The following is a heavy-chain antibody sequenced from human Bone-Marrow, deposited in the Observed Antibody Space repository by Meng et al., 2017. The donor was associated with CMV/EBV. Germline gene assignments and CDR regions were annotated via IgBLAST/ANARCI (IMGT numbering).Heavy chain of an antibody. CDR3: ARDTVRGYYYDSSGYYY. CDR1: GYTFTSYY. J-gene: IGHJ4*02. D-gene: IGHD3-22*01. V-gene: IGHV1-46*01. CDR2: INPSGGST. Sequence: ASVKVSCKASGYTFTSYYMHWVRQAPGQGLEWMGIINPSGGSTSYAQKFQGRVTMTRDTSTSTVYMELSSLRSEDTAVYYCARDTVRGYYYDSSGYYYWGQGTLVTVSS.